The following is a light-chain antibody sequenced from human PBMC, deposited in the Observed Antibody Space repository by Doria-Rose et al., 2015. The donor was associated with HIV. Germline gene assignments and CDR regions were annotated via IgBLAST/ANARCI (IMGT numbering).Light chain of an antibody. CDR3: QQYDDLPYT. V-gene: IGKV1-33*01. J-gene: IGKJ2*01. CDR1: QDISNY. Sequence: TQSPSSLSASVGDRLTITCQASQDISNYLNWHQQKPGKAPKLLIYDASNLERGVSSRFSGSGSGTDFTFTISSLQPEDIATYYCQQYDDLPYTFGQGTNLKIK. CDR2: DAS.